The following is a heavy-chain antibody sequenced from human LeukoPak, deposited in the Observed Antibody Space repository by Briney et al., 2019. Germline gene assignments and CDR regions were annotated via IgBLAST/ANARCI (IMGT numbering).Heavy chain of an antibody. V-gene: IGHV4-61*02. CDR3: ARHLGITYLVY. Sequence: ASQTLSLTCTVSGGSISSGSYYWRWIRQPAGKGLEWIGRIYTSGSTNYNPSLKSRVTISVDTSKNQFSLKLSSVTAADTAVYYCARHLGITYLVYWGQGTLVTVSS. D-gene: IGHD1-20*01. CDR1: GGSISSGSYY. J-gene: IGHJ4*02. CDR2: IYTSGST.